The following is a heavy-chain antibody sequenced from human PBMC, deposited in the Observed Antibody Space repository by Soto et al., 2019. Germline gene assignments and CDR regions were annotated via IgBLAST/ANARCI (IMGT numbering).Heavy chain of an antibody. J-gene: IGHJ5*02. V-gene: IGHV3-30-3*02. Sequence: QLQLMESGGGVVQPGRSLRLSCAASGFTFSSYAVHWVRQAPGKGLEWVAVISYDGSNQYYTDSVKGRFTISRDNSKNTLYLQMNSLRAEDTAVYYCAKMGSGWYNPNWFDPWGQGTLVTVSS. CDR3: AKMGSGWYNPNWFDP. CDR2: ISYDGSNQ. D-gene: IGHD6-19*01. CDR1: GFTFSSYA.